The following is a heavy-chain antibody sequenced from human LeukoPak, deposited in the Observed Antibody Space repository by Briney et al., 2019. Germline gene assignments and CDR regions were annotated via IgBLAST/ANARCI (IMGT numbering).Heavy chain of an antibody. J-gene: IGHJ4*02. Sequence: LRLSCAASGFTFGSYAMHWVRQAPGKGLEWIGEINHSGSTNYNPSLKSRVTISVDTSKNQFSLKLSSVTAADTAVYYCAGSNLGLTVTTGYWGQGTLVTVSS. D-gene: IGHD4-17*01. CDR1: GFTFGSYA. V-gene: IGHV4-34*08. CDR2: INHSGST. CDR3: AGSNLGLTVTTGY.